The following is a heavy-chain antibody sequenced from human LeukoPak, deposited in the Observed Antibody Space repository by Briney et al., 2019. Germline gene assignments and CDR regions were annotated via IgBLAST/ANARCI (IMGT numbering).Heavy chain of an antibody. J-gene: IGHJ3*02. CDR3: ARDQVRGYSSSTDAFDI. CDR1: GFTFSSYG. CDR2: ISGSGGST. Sequence: GGSLRLSCAATGFTFSSYGMNWVRKAPGKELEWVSAISGSGGSTYYADSVKGRFTISRDNSKNTLYLQMNSLRAEDTAVYYCARDQVRGYSSSTDAFDIWGQGTMVTVSS. D-gene: IGHD6-13*01. V-gene: IGHV3-23*01.